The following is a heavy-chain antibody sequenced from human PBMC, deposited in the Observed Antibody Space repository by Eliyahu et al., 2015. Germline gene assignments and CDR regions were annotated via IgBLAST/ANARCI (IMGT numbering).Heavy chain of an antibody. V-gene: IGHV3-33*01. Sequence: QVQLVESGGGVVQPGRXLRLSCAXSGFTXXSYGMHWVRQAPGKGLEWVAVIWYDGTNKHYADSVKGRFTISRDNSKNTLYLQMNTLRAEDTAVYYCARDVSFYGEAPDYWGQGTLVTVSS. CDR2: IWYDGTNK. D-gene: IGHD1-26*01. CDR1: GFTXXSYG. CDR3: ARDVSFYGEAPDY. J-gene: IGHJ4*02.